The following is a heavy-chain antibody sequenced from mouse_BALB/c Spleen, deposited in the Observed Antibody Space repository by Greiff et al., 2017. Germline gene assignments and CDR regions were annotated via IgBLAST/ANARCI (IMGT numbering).Heavy chain of an antibody. CDR2: IDPANGNT. J-gene: IGHJ2*01. D-gene: IGHD5-1-1*01. Sequence: VQLQQSGAELVKPGASVKLSCTASGFNIKDTYMHWVKQRPEQGLEWIGRIDPANGNTKYDPKFQGKATITADTSSNTAYLQLTSLTSEDTAVYYCARGRGNRYFDYWGQGTTLTVSS. CDR1: GFNIKDTY. CDR3: ARGRGNRYFDY. V-gene: IGHV14-3*02.